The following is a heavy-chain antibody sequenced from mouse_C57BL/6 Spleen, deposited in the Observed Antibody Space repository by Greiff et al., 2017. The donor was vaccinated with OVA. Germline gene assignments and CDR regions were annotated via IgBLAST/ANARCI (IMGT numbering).Heavy chain of an antibody. CDR2: ISGGGGNT. CDR1: GFTFSSYT. D-gene: IGHD4-1*01. V-gene: IGHV5-9*01. Sequence: EVMLVESGGGLVKPGGSLKLSCAASGFTFSSYTMSWVRQTPEKRLEWVATISGGGGNTYYPDSVKGRFTISRDNAKNTLYLQMSSLRSDDTALYYCARHCGNHYYAMDYWGQGTSVTVSS. J-gene: IGHJ4*01. CDR3: ARHCGNHYYAMDY.